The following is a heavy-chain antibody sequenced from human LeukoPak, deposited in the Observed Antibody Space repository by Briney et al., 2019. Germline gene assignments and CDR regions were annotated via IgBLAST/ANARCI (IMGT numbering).Heavy chain of an antibody. CDR1: GGSISSSNW. J-gene: IGHJ5*02. CDR2: IYHSGST. CDR3: ARYSDFWSGSKNWFDP. D-gene: IGHD3/OR15-3a*01. V-gene: IGHV4-4*02. Sequence: SGTLSLTCAVSGGSISSSNWWSWIRQPPGKGLEWIGNIYHSGSTYYSPSLKSRATISVDTSTNQFFLKLKSVTAADTAVYYCARYSDFWSGSKNWFDPWGQGTLVTVAS.